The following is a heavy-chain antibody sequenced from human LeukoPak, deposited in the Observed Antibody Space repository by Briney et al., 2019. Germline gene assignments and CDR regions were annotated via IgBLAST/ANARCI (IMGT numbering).Heavy chain of an antibody. V-gene: IGHV4-30-4*01. Sequence: SLTLSLTCTVSGGSISSGDYYWSWIRQPPGKGLEWIGYIYYSGSTYYNPSLKSRVTISVDTSKNQFSLKLSSVTAADTAVYYCARLGIAVAGPWEFFDYWGQGTLVTVSS. J-gene: IGHJ4*02. CDR2: IYYSGST. D-gene: IGHD6-19*01. CDR3: ARLGIAVAGPWEFFDY. CDR1: GGSISSGDYY.